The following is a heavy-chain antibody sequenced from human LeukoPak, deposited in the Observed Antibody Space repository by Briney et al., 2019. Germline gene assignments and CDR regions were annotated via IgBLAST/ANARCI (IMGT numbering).Heavy chain of an antibody. J-gene: IGHJ4*02. CDR3: ARAANMFGDEFDY. CDR1: GYTFTSYY. V-gene: IGHV1-46*01. Sequence: ASVKVSCMASGYTFTSYYMNWVRQAPGQGLEWMGIINPNGGSTSYAQKFQGRVTVARATSTSTVYMELSSLRSEDTAVYYCARAANMFGDEFDYWGQGTLVTVSS. CDR2: INPNGGST. D-gene: IGHD3-10*02.